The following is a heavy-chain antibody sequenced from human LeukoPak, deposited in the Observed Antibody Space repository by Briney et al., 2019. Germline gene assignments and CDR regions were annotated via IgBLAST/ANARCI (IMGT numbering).Heavy chain of an antibody. Sequence: GGSLRLSCVASGFAFSSYAMNWVRQAPGKGLEWVSSISSSSSYIYYADSVKGRFTISRDNAKNSLYLQMNSLRAEDTAVYYCAREWSRFTPPDYWGQGTLVTVSS. CDR1: GFAFSSYA. J-gene: IGHJ4*02. D-gene: IGHD2-8*01. CDR2: ISSSSSYI. V-gene: IGHV3-21*01. CDR3: AREWSRFTPPDY.